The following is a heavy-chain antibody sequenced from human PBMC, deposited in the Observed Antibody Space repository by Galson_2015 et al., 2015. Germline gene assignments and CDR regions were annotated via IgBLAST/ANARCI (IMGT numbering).Heavy chain of an antibody. CDR1: GYSISSSYY. CDR2: IYHSGGT. Sequence: ETLSLPCAVFGYSISSSYYWGWIRQPPGGGLEWIGTIYHSGGTHYNPSLKSRVSISVYTSKNQFSLKLSSVTAADTAVYYCARVGIQLWSGSYFYMDVWGKGTTVTVSS. V-gene: IGHV4-38-2*01. J-gene: IGHJ6*03. CDR3: ARVGIQLWSGSYFYMDV. D-gene: IGHD5-18*01.